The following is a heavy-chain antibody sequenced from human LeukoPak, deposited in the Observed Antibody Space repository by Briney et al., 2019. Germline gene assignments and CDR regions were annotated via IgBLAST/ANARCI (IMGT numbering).Heavy chain of an antibody. CDR1: GGTFSSYA. D-gene: IGHD1-26*01. Sequence: ASVKVSCKVSGGTFSSYAISWVRQAPGQGLEWMGGIIPIFGTANYAQKFQGRVTITADESTSTAYMELSSLRSEDTAVYYCARVGGSYLNYYYYMDVWGKGTTVTVSS. V-gene: IGHV1-69*01. J-gene: IGHJ6*03. CDR3: ARVGGSYLNYYYYMDV. CDR2: IIPIFGTA.